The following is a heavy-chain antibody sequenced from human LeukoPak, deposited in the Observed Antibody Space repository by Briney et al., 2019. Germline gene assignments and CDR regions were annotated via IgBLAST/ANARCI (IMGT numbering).Heavy chain of an antibody. Sequence: GGSLRLSCAASGFTFSSYAMHWVRQAQGKGLEWVAVISYDGSNKYYADSVKGRFTISRDNSKNTLYLQMNSLRAEDTAVYYCARDPSGHVLDIVVVPAAIKGGYFQHWGQGTLVTVSS. CDR1: GFTFSSYA. V-gene: IGHV3-30-3*01. CDR2: ISYDGSNK. J-gene: IGHJ1*01. D-gene: IGHD2-2*02. CDR3: ARDPSGHVLDIVVVPAAIKGGYFQH.